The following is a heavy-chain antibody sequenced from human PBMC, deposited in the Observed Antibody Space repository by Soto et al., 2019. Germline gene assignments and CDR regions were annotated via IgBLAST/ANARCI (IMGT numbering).Heavy chain of an antibody. J-gene: IGHJ6*02. D-gene: IGHD3-10*01. CDR1: GYSFTSYW. CDR2: IYPGDSDT. Sequence: EVQLVQSGAEVKKPGESLKISCKGSGYSFTSYWIGWVRQMPGKGLEWMGIIYPGDSDTRYSPSFQGQVTISADKSISTAYLQWSSLKASDTAMYYCARHVITMVRGVIPPRYYYYGMDVWGQGTTVTVSS. CDR3: ARHVITMVRGVIPPRYYYYGMDV. V-gene: IGHV5-51*01.